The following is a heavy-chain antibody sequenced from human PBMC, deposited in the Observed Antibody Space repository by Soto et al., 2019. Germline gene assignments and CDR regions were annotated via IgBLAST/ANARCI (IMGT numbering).Heavy chain of an antibody. CDR3: GREMPPMVQAVIISYYDYYLDD. J-gene: IGHJ6*03. D-gene: IGHD3-10*01. CDR1: GFTFTSSD. CDR2: IKAGNGNT. V-gene: IGHV1-3*01. Sequence: SVNLSCKASGFTFTSSDMHWVCRAPGQRRMWMGRIKAGNGNTKDTQKFQSRVTSTRDTCASTAYMELSSLRSEYKLVHYGGREMPPMVQAVIISYYDYYLDDWGKGTSVTVS.